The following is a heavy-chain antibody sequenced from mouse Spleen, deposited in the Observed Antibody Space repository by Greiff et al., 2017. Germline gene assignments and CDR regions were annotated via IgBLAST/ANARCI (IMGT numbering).Heavy chain of an antibody. Sequence: QVQLQQSGAELARPGASVKMSCKASGYTFTSYTMHWVKQRPGQGLEWIGYINPSSGYTKYNQKFKDKATLTADKSSSTAYMQLSSLTSEDSAVYYCARSNWEAWFAYWGQGTLVTVSA. CDR1: GYTFTSYT. CDR3: ARSNWEAWFAY. V-gene: IGHV1-4*01. J-gene: IGHJ3*01. CDR2: INPSSGYT. D-gene: IGHD4-1*01.